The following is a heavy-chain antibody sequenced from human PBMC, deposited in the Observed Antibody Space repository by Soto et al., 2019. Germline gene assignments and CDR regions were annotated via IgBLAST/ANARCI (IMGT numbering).Heavy chain of an antibody. V-gene: IGHV1-3*01. CDR3: AREVDPYYYDSSGYIDAFDI. D-gene: IGHD3-22*01. CDR2: INAGNGNT. CDR1: GYTFTSYA. Sequence: ASVKVSCKASGYTFTSYAMHWVRQAPGQRLEWMGWINAGNGNTKYSQKFQGRVTITRDTSASTAYMELSSLRSEDTAVYYCAREVDPYYYDSSGYIDAFDIWGQGPMVTVSS. J-gene: IGHJ3*02.